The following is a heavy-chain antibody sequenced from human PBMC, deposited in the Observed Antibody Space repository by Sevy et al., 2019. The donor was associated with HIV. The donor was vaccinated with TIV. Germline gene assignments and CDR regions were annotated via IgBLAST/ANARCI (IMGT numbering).Heavy chain of an antibody. CDR1: GDSISSYY. Sequence: SETLSLTCTVSGDSISSYYWSWIRQPPGKGLEWIGYIYYSGSTNYNPSLKSRVTISKDTSKNQVSLKLTAVTAADTAAYYCARGGPDYYYGMDVWGQGTTVTVSS. CDR3: ARGGPDYYYGMDV. J-gene: IGHJ6*02. V-gene: IGHV4-59*01. CDR2: IYYSGST.